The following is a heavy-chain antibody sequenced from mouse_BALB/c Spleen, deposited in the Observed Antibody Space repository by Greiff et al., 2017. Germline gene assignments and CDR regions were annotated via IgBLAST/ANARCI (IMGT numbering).Heavy chain of an antibody. Sequence: VHVKQSGTVLARPGASVKMSCKASGYSFTSYWMHWVKQRPGQGLEWIGAIYPGNSDTSYNQKFKGKAKLTAVTSASTAYMELSSLTNEDSAVYYCTRRGYGSNYYAMDYWGQGTSVTVSS. V-gene: IGHV1-5*01. CDR3: TRRGYGSNYYAMDY. CDR1: GYSFTSYW. D-gene: IGHD1-1*01. CDR2: IYPGNSDT. J-gene: IGHJ4*01.